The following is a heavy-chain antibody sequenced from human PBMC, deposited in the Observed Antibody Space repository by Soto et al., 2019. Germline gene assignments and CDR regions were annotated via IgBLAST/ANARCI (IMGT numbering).Heavy chain of an antibody. D-gene: IGHD4-4*01. J-gene: IGHJ4*02. CDR2: IYYSGST. CDR3: ARVSAWGYSNYHFDS. V-gene: IGHV4-59*01. CDR1: GGSINGYF. Sequence: ETLSLTCTVSGGSINGYFWSWVRQPPGKGLEYIGYIYYSGSTNFNPSLKSRVTILLDTSKNQFSLSLSSVTAADTAVYYCARVSAWGYSNYHFDSWGQGTLVTVSS.